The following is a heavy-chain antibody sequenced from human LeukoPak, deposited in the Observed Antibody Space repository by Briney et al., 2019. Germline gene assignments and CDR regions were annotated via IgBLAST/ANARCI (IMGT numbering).Heavy chain of an antibody. V-gene: IGHV1-2*06. J-gene: IGHJ4*02. CDR3: ARDQQMDY. CDR1: GYTFTGYY. Sequence: ASVKVSCKASGYTFTGYYMHWVRQAPGQGLEWVGRINPNSGGTNYAQKFQGRVTMTRDTSISTAHMELSRLRSDDTAVYYCARDQQMDYWGQGTLVTVSS. D-gene: IGHD1/OR15-1a*01. CDR2: INPNSGGT.